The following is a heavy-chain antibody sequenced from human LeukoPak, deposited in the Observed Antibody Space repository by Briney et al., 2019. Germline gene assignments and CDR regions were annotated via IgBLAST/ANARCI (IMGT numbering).Heavy chain of an antibody. Sequence: SETLSLTSSVSGGSISSFYWSWVRQPPGKGLECVGYVYSSGNTIYNPSLKSRVIISIDTSKNQFSLKLSSVTAADTAVYYCARAHPYISGWYTALDIWGQGTMVTVSS. J-gene: IGHJ3*02. CDR2: VYSSGNT. D-gene: IGHD6-19*01. V-gene: IGHV4-59*01. CDR3: ARAHPYISGWYTALDI. CDR1: GGSISSFY.